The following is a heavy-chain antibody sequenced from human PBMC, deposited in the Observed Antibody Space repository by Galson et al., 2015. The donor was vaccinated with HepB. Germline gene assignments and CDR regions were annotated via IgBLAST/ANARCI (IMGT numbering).Heavy chain of an antibody. CDR2: ISSRSSYI. V-gene: IGHV3-21*01. D-gene: IGHD2-21*01. CDR3: ARDPSCGGDCSPSDDAFDI. Sequence: SLRLSCAASGFTFSSYSMNWVRQAPGKGLEWVPSISSRSSYIYYADSVKGRFTISRDNAKNSLYLQMNSLRAEDTAVYYCARDPSCGGDCSPSDDAFDIWGQGTMVTVSS. CDR1: GFTFSSYS. J-gene: IGHJ3*02.